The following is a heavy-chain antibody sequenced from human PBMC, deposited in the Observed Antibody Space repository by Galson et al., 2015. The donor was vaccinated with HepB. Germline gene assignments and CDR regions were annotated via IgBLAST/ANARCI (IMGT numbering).Heavy chain of an antibody. V-gene: IGHV1-2*04. CDR3: ARDGIISAILAAHAPALNGMDV. Sequence: SVKVSCKASGYTFTGYYMHWVRQAPGQGLEWMGWINPNSGGTNYAQKFQGWVTMTRDTSISTAYMELSRLRSDDTAVYYCARDGIISAILAAHAPALNGMDVWGQGTTVTVSS. CDR1: GYTFTGYY. D-gene: IGHD6-6*01. CDR2: INPNSGGT. J-gene: IGHJ6*02.